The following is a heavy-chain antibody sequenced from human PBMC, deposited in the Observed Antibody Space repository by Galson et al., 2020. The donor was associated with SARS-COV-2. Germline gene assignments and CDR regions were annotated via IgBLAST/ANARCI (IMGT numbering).Heavy chain of an antibody. D-gene: IGHD3-22*01. Sequence: ASETLSLTCTVSGGSISSYYWSWLRQPPGKGLEWIGYIYYSGSTNYNPSLKSRVTISVDTSKNQFSLKLSSVTAADTAVYYCARALYYYDSSGYGINWFDPWGQGTLVTVSS. V-gene: IGHV4-59*01. CDR2: IYYSGST. CDR3: ARALYYYDSSGYGINWFDP. J-gene: IGHJ5*02. CDR1: GGSISSYY.